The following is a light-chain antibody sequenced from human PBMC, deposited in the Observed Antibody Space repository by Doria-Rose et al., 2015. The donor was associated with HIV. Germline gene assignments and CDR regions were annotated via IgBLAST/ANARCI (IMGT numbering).Light chain of an antibody. CDR3: QRYGTSRGT. V-gene: IGKV3-20*01. CDR1: QRVKSSY. J-gene: IGKJ5*01. CDR2: DAS. Sequence: TQSPGTLSLSPGERATLSCRASQRVKSSYLAWYQQKPGQAPRLLIYDASTRATGIPDRFSGSGSGTDFTLTISRLEPEDVAVYYCQRYGTSRGTFGQGTRLEI.